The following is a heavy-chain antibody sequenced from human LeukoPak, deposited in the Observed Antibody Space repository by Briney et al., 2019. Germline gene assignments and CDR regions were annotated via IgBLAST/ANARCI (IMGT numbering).Heavy chain of an antibody. CDR1: GFTFSSYA. D-gene: IGHD6-13*01. CDR3: ANNEGQLAFHVMDV. V-gene: IGHV3-23*01. CDR2: VSGSGVST. Sequence: GGSLPLSRAASGFTFSSYAMSWVRQAPGKGLDWVSTVSGSGVSTYYADSVKGRFTISRDNSKNTLYLQMNSLRAEDTAVYYCANNEGQLAFHVMDVWGQGPTIT. J-gene: IGHJ6*02.